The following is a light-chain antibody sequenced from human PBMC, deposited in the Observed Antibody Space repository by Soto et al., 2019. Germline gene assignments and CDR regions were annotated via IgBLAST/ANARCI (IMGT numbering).Light chain of an antibody. CDR3: QQLGSGPRWT. V-gene: IGKV3D-20*02. J-gene: IGKJ1*01. CDR2: DAS. Sequence: DRDTLSCRAIQSVSSSQLAWYQQKPGQAPTLLIYDASSRAAAIPDRFSGSGSGTDFTLTISSLEPADVAVDYCQQLGSGPRWTVSPGTKVDIK. CDR1: QSVSSSQ.